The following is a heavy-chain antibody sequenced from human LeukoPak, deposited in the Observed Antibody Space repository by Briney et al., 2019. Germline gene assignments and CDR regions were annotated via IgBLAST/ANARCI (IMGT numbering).Heavy chain of an antibody. CDR2: INHSGAT. D-gene: IGHD6-19*01. J-gene: IGHJ2*01. Sequence: SETLSLTCAVYSGSFSSYYWSWIRQPPGKGLEWIGEINHSGATNYNPSLKSRVTMSVETSKNQFFLKLRSLTAADTAVYYCARGPRRHTSGWLDWYFDLWGRGTLVIVSS. V-gene: IGHV4-34*01. CDR3: ARGPRRHTSGWLDWYFDL. CDR1: SGSFSSYY.